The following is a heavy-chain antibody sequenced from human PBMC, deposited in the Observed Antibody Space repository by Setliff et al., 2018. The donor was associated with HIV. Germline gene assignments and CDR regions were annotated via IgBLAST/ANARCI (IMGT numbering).Heavy chain of an antibody. CDR2: TYHSGSP. Sequence: PSETLSLTCTVHGGSVSGHYWSWIRQPPGKGLEYLGSTYHSGSPNYNPSLKSRVTISVDTSRNQFSLRLKYVTPADTAVYFCAKQPGDHSFFDSWGQGTLVTVSS. V-gene: IGHV4-59*02. D-gene: IGHD2-21*01. J-gene: IGHJ4*02. CDR1: GGSVSGHY. CDR3: AKQPGDHSFFDS.